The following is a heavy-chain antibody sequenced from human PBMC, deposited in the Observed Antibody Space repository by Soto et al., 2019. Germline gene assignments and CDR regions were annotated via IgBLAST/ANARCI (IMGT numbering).Heavy chain of an antibody. V-gene: IGHV4-59*01. CDR3: ARYRREAVAGYTLDN. D-gene: IGHD6-13*01. Sequence: KPSETLSLTCTVSGGSISSNYWTWIRQPPGKGLEWIGYVYNSASTNYNPSLKSRVTISEDTSKSQFSLKVNSMTAADTAVYYCARYRREAVAGYTLDNWGQGILVTVS. CDR1: GGSISSNY. CDR2: VYNSAST. J-gene: IGHJ4*02.